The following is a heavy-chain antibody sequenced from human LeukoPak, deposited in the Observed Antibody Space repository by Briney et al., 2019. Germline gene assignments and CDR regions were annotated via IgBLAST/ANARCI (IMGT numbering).Heavy chain of an antibody. Sequence: GGSLRLSCAASGLTFSSYGMDWVRQAPGEGLEWGAVIWYDGSNKYYAASVKGRFTISRDNSKNTLYLQMNSPRAEATAVYYCAKDHTSGSFDYWGQGTLVTVSS. CDR3: AKDHTSGSFDY. J-gene: IGHJ4*02. D-gene: IGHD3-10*01. CDR2: IWYDGSNK. V-gene: IGHV3-33*06. CDR1: GLTFSSYG.